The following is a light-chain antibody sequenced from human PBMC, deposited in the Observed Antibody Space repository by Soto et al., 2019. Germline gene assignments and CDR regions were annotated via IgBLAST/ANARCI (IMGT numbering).Light chain of an antibody. Sequence: EIVLTQSPGTLSLSPGERATLSCRASQSVSSSYLDWYQQKPGQAPRLLIYGASSRATGIPDRFSGSGSGTDFTLTISRLEPEDFAVYYCQQYGSSQFTFGPGTKVDIK. CDR3: QQYGSSQFT. J-gene: IGKJ3*01. CDR2: GAS. CDR1: QSVSSSY. V-gene: IGKV3-20*01.